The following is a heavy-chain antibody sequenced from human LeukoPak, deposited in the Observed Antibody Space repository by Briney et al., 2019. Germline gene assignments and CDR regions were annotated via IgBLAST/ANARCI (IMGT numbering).Heavy chain of an antibody. J-gene: IGHJ4*02. CDR3: ASGPDYYDSSGNYFFDY. CDR2: INHSGST. CDR1: GGSISGTNW. Sequence: SGTLSLTCGVSGGSISGTNWWGWIRQPPGKGLEWIGEINHSGSTNYNPSLKSRVTISVDTSKNQFSLKLNSVTAADTAVYHCASGPDYYDSSGNYFFDYWGQGTLVTVSS. V-gene: IGHV4-4*02. D-gene: IGHD3-22*01.